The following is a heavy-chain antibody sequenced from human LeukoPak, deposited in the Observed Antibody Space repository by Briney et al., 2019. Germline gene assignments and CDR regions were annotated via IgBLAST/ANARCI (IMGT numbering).Heavy chain of an antibody. D-gene: IGHD3-10*01. Sequence: ASVKVSCKASGGTFSSYAISWVRQAPGQGLEWMGGIIPIFGTANYAQKHQGRVTITADKFTSTAYMELSSLTSEDTAVYYCASRFGGAYYFYMDVWGKGTPVTVSS. CDR3: ASRFGGAYYFYMDV. CDR1: GGTFSSYA. V-gene: IGHV1-69*06. J-gene: IGHJ6*03. CDR2: IIPIFGTA.